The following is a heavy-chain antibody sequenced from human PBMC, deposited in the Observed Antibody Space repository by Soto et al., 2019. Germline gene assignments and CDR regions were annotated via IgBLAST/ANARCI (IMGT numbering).Heavy chain of an antibody. CDR1: GGSISSSSYY. Sequence: QLQLQESGPGLVKPSETLSLTCTVSGGSISSSSYYWGWIRQPPGKGLEWIGSIYYSGSTYYNPSLKSRVTISVDTSKNQFSLKLSSVTAADTAVYYCARLPYCSSTSCLGGFDPWGQGTLVTVSS. J-gene: IGHJ5*02. D-gene: IGHD2-2*01. V-gene: IGHV4-39*01. CDR3: ARLPYCSSTSCLGGFDP. CDR2: IYYSGST.